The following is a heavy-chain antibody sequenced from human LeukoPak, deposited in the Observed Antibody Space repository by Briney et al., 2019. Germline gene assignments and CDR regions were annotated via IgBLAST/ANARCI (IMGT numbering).Heavy chain of an antibody. CDR1: GGSISSYY. CDR2: IYTSGST. CDR3: ARHGSCSSTSCLLFAFDI. V-gene: IGHV4-4*09. J-gene: IGHJ3*02. D-gene: IGHD2-2*01. Sequence: PSETLSLTCTVSGGSISSYYWSWIRQPPGKGLEWIGYIYTSGSTNYNPPLKSRVTISVDTSKNQFSLKLSSVTAADTAVYYCARHGSCSSTSCLLFAFDIWGQGTMVTVSS.